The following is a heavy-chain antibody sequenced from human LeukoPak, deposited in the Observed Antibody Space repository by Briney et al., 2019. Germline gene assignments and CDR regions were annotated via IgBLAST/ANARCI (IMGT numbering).Heavy chain of an antibody. J-gene: IGHJ6*02. CDR2: INHSGST. V-gene: IGHV4-34*01. CDR3: AETNTVTTRREGYYYYGMDV. D-gene: IGHD4-17*01. Sequence: SETLSLTCAVYGGSFSGYYWSWIRQPPGKGLEWIGEINHSGSTNYNPSLKSRVTISVDTSKNQFSLKLGSVTAADTAVYYCAETNTVTTRREGYYYYGMDVWGQGTTVTVSS. CDR1: GGSFSGYY.